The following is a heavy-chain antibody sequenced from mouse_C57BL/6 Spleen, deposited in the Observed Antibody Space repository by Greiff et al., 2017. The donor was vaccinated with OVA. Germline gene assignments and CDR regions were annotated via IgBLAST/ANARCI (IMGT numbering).Heavy chain of an antibody. CDR1: GYSITSGYY. V-gene: IGHV3-6*01. Sequence: EVQLQESGPGLVKPSQSLSLTCSVTGYSITSGYYWNWIRQFPGNKLEWMGYISYDGSNNYNPSLKNRISITRDTSKNQFFLKLNSVTTEDTATYYCAREHGYYPYYFDYWGQGTTLTVSS. CDR3: AREHGYYPYYFDY. D-gene: IGHD2-3*01. J-gene: IGHJ2*01. CDR2: ISYDGSN.